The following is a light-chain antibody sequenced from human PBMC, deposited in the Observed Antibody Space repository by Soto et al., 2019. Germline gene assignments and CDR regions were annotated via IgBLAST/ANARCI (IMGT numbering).Light chain of an antibody. J-gene: IGKJ1*01. CDR3: LQNNGFPPT. Sequence: DIQMTQSTSSLSASVGDRVTVTCRASQAIRNDLGWYQQRPGKAPKRLIYAASSLQSGVPSRFSGSGSGTEFTLTITSLQPEDSATYYCLQNNGFPPTFGQGTKVEIK. V-gene: IGKV1-17*01. CDR2: AAS. CDR1: QAIRND.